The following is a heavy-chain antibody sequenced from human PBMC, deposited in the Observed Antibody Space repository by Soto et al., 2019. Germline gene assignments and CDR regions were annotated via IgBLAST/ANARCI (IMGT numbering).Heavy chain of an antibody. CDR2: IYWNDFK. Sequence: QITLKESGPTLVKPTQTLTLTCTCSGFSVKTSGVGVGWIRQPPGKTLAWLALIYWNDFKRYTPSLESRLTITKDTSKNQVVLSVTNVDPADTATYYCAHSRGYNGYEGPPLYEMDVWGQGTTVTVSS. D-gene: IGHD5-12*01. CDR3: AHSRGYNGYEGPPLYEMDV. CDR1: GFSVKTSGVG. J-gene: IGHJ6*02. V-gene: IGHV2-5*01.